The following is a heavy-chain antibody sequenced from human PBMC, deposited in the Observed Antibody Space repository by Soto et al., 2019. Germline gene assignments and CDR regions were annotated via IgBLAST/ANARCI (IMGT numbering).Heavy chain of an antibody. V-gene: IGHV3-48*03. J-gene: IGHJ4*02. D-gene: IGHD3-22*01. CDR2: ISSSGSTI. CDR1: GFTFSSYE. CDR3: ARELRYYDQADY. Sequence: QPGGSLRLSCAASGFTFSSYEMNWVRQAPGKGREWVSYISSSGSTIYYADSVKGRFTSSRANAKNSLYLHMNSLRAEDTAVYYCARELRYYDQADYWGQGTLVTVSS.